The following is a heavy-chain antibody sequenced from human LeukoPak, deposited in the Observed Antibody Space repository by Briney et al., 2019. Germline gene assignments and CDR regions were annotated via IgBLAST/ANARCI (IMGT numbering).Heavy chain of an antibody. J-gene: IGHJ4*02. CDR1: GGSFSSYY. Sequence: SETLSLTCAVYGGSFSSYYWSWIRQPPGKGLEWIGEINHSGSTNYNPSLKSRVTISVDTSKNQFSLKLSSVTAADTAVYYCARTAYGDYGDYWGQGTLVTVSS. V-gene: IGHV4-34*01. CDR2: INHSGST. D-gene: IGHD4-17*01. CDR3: ARTAYGDYGDY.